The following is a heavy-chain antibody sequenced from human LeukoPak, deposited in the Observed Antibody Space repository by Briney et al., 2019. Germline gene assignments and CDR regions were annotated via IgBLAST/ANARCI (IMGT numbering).Heavy chain of an antibody. Sequence: EASVKVSCKASGGTFSSYAISWVRQAPGQGLEWMGGIIPIFGTANYAQKFQGRVMITADESTSTAYMELSSLRSEDTAVYYCARVPYSSGWYPDYWGQGTLVTVSS. CDR1: GGTFSSYA. CDR3: ARVPYSSGWYPDY. CDR2: IIPIFGTA. V-gene: IGHV1-69*13. D-gene: IGHD6-19*01. J-gene: IGHJ4*02.